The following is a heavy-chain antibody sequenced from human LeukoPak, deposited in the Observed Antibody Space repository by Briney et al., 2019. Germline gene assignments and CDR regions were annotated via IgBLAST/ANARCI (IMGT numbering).Heavy chain of an antibody. CDR2: ISWNSGSI. Sequence: GGSLRLSCAASGFTFDDYAMHWVRQAPGKGLEWVSGISWNSGSIGYADSVKGRFTISRDNAKNSLYLQMNSLRAEDTALYYCAKDINPSSIVGATDYYYGMDVWGQGTTVTVSS. CDR1: GFTFDDYA. V-gene: IGHV3-9*01. J-gene: IGHJ6*02. D-gene: IGHD1-26*01. CDR3: AKDINPSSIVGATDYYYGMDV.